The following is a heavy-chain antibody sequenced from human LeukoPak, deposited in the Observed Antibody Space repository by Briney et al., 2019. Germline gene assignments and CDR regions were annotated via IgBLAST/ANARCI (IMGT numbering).Heavy chain of an antibody. V-gene: IGHV4-34*01. J-gene: IGHJ5*02. Sequence: GSLRLSCAASGFTFSNAWMSWVRQPPGKGLEWIGEINHSGSTNYNPSLKSRVTISVDTSKNQFSLKLSSVTAADTAVYYCASRTTVVTPWDWFDPWGQGTLVTVSS. CDR1: GFTFSNAW. CDR3: ASRTTVVTPWDWFDP. CDR2: INHSGST. D-gene: IGHD4-23*01.